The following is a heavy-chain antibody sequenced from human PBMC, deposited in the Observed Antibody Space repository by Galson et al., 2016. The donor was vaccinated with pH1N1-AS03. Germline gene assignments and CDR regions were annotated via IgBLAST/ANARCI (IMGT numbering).Heavy chain of an antibody. D-gene: IGHD3-3*01. CDR1: GDSINSGNYY. CDR2: IHSSGST. V-gene: IGHV4-61*02. CDR3: ARDLGVDGPEDS. Sequence: LSLTCTVSGDSINSGNYYWSWIRQPAGKGLEWIGRIHSSGSTDYNSSLKSRVTISVDTSNNEFSLKLSSVTAADTAVYYCARDLGVDGPEDSWGPGTLVTISS. J-gene: IGHJ4*02.